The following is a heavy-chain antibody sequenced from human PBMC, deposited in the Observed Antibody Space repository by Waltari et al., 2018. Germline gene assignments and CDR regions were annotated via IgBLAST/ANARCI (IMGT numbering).Heavy chain of an antibody. Sequence: EVQLVESGGGLVQPGGSLRLSCAASGFTFSSYWLHLVRQAPGKAVVGLARIKSVGSNTTSAESGKGRFTISRDNAKNTLSLQMNSLRGEDTAVYYCARGRDYYPLSAFDTWGQGTMVTVSS. CDR2: IKSVGSNT. CDR3: ARGRDYYPLSAFDT. J-gene: IGHJ3*02. CDR1: GFTFSSYW. V-gene: IGHV3-74*01. D-gene: IGHD3-22*01.